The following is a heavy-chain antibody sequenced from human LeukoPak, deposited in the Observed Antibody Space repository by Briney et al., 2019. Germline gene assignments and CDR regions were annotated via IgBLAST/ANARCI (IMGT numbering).Heavy chain of an antibody. Sequence: SETLSLTCTVSGGSISSYYWSWIRQPPGKGLEWIGYIYYSGSTNYNPSLKSRVTISVDTSKNQFSLKLSSVTAADTAVYYCATRSVVVAAFPDYWGQGTLVTVSS. CDR1: GGSISSYY. CDR2: IYYSGST. V-gene: IGHV4-59*01. J-gene: IGHJ4*02. CDR3: ATRSVVVAAFPDY. D-gene: IGHD2-15*01.